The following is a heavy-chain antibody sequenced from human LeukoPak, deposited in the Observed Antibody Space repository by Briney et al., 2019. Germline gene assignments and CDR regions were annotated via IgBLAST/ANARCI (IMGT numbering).Heavy chain of an antibody. CDR3: ARGFEYSSSSEAY. CDR1: GGTFSSYA. V-gene: IGHV1-2*02. J-gene: IGHJ4*02. CDR2: INPNSGGT. D-gene: IGHD6-6*01. Sequence: ASVKVSCKASGGTFSSYAISWVRQAPGQGLEWMGWINPNSGGTNYAQKFQGRVTMTRDTSISTAYMELSRLRSDDTAVYYCARGFEYSSSSEAYWGQGTLVTVSS.